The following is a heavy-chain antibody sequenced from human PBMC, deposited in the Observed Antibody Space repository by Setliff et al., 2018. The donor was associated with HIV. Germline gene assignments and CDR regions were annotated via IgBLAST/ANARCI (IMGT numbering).Heavy chain of an antibody. J-gene: IGHJ5*02. CDR1: GGSISSSY. CDR2: IHYSGST. CDR3: ARHRYYDILFDP. D-gene: IGHD3-9*01. Sequence: SETLSLTCTVSGGSISSSYWTWTRQPPGKGLEWIGNIHYSGSTNYNPSLESRVSISVDTSKNQFSLKLKSVTAADTAVYYCARHRYYDILFDPWGQGTLVTVSS. V-gene: IGHV4-59*01.